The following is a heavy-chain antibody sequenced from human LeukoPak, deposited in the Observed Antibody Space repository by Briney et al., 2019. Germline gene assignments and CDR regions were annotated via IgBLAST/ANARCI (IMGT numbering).Heavy chain of an antibody. CDR2: IDYRGSA. V-gene: IGHV4-39*01. CDR3: ARRRITGWHAFDI. CDR1: GGSISSSSFY. J-gene: IGHJ3*02. D-gene: IGHD2-15*01. Sequence: SETLSLTCTVSGGSISSSSFYWGWIRQPPGTGPEWIGSIDYRGSAYYNPSLKSRVTISGDTSKNQFSLKLSPVTAADTAVYYCARRRITGWHAFDIWGQGTLVTVPS.